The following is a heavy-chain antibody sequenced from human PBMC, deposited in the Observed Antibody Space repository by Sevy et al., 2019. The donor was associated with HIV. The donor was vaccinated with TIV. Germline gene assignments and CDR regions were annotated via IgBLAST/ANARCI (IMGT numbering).Heavy chain of an antibody. CDR2: IYYSGST. Sequence: SETLSLTCTVSGGSISSYYWSWIRQPPGKGQEWIGYIYYSGSTNYNPSLKSRVTISVDTSKNQFSLKLSSVTAADTAVYYCARALGYSSSWYYFDYWGQGTLVTVSS. V-gene: IGHV4-59*01. CDR1: GGSISSYY. J-gene: IGHJ4*02. D-gene: IGHD6-13*01. CDR3: ARALGYSSSWYYFDY.